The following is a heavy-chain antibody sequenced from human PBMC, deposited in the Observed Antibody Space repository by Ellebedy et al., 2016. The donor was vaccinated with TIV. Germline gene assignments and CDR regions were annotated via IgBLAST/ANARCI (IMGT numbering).Heavy chain of an antibody. V-gene: IGHV3-74*01. CDR2: IDADGSST. J-gene: IGHJ4*02. D-gene: IGHD6-13*01. CDR1: GFTFSSYY. CDR3: ARDRSNIAATGRGADY. Sequence: GESLKISCAASGFTFSSYYMQWVRQVPGKGLEWVSRIDADGSSTTYADSVTGRFASSRDNAKNTLYLQMNGLRVEDTAVYYCARDRSNIAATGRGADYWGQGTLVIVSS.